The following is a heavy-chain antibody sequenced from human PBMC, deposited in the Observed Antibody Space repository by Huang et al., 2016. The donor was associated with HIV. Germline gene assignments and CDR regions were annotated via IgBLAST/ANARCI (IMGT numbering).Heavy chain of an antibody. CDR1: GFTFSNYA. J-gene: IGHJ6*03. Sequence: QVQLVESGGGVVQPGRSLRLSCAASGFTFSNYAMHWVRQATGKGVEGVAVISDDGSNKSYTDSVKGRFTISRDNSKNALYRQMNSLRAEDTAVYYCARRAVAGIYYYYMDVWGKGTTVTVSS. D-gene: IGHD6-19*01. CDR2: ISDDGSNK. V-gene: IGHV3-30-3*01. CDR3: ARRAVAGIYYYYMDV.